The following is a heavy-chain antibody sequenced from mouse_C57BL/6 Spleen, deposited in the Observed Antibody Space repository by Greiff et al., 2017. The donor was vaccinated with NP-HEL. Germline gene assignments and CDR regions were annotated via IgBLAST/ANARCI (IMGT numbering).Heavy chain of an antibody. CDR2: IYPGDGDT. Sequence: QVQLQQSGAELVKPGASVKISCKASGYAFSSYWMNWVKQRPGKGLEWIGQIYPGDGDTNYNGKFKGKATLTADKSSSTAYMQLSSLTSEDSAVYFCASPIYDGYYGFDYWGQGTTLTVSS. V-gene: IGHV1-80*01. CDR3: ASPIYDGYYGFDY. CDR1: GYAFSSYW. J-gene: IGHJ2*01. D-gene: IGHD2-3*01.